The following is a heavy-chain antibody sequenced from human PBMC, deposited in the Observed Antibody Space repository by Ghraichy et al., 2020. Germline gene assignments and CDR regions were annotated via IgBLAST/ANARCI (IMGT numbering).Heavy chain of an antibody. CDR2: IDSDGRVT. V-gene: IGHV3-74*03. D-gene: IGHD3-22*01. J-gene: IGHJ3*01. Sequence: GGSLRLSCAASGFTFKTYWMHWVRQVPGKGLVWVARIDSDGRVTTYADSVKGRFTISRDNAKNTLYLQMNSLRAEDTAVYYCAKDLIGYYYDTTADRRFTWGQGTMVTVSS. CDR3: AKDLIGYYYDTTADRRFT. CDR1: GFTFKTYW.